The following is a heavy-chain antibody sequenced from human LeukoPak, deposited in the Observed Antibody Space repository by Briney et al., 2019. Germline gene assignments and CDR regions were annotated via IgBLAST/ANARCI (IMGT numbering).Heavy chain of an antibody. Sequence: PSGTLSLTCAVSGGSISSSNWWSWVRQPPGKGLAWIGEIYHSGSTNYNPSLKSRVTISVDKSKNQFSLKLSSVTAADTAVYYCARDRAYSSGWSSPAYFDYWGQGTLVTVSS. D-gene: IGHD6-19*01. CDR1: GGSISSSNW. CDR2: IYHSGST. CDR3: ARDRAYSSGWSSPAYFDY. J-gene: IGHJ4*02. V-gene: IGHV4-4*02.